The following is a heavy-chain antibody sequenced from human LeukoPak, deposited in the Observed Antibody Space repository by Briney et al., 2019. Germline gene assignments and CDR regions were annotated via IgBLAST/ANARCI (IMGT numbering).Heavy chain of an antibody. Sequence: PGGSLRLSCAASGFTFSSYAMHWVRQAPGKRLEWVAVISYDGSNKYYADSVEGRFTISRDNSKNTLYLQMNSLRAEDTAVYYCASAYSSGWYYFDYWGQGTLVTVSS. CDR1: GFTFSSYA. D-gene: IGHD6-19*01. J-gene: IGHJ4*02. V-gene: IGHV3-30-3*01. CDR3: ASAYSSGWYYFDY. CDR2: ISYDGSNK.